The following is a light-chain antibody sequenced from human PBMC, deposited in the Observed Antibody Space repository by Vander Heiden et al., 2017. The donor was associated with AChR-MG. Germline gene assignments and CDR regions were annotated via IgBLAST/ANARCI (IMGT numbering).Light chain of an antibody. J-gene: IGLJ2*01. V-gene: IGLV3-21*04. CDR3: QVWDSSGDHLVV. CDR1: NIGSKS. CDR2: YDS. Sequence: SYVLTQPPSVSVAPGQTARITCGGNNIGSKSVHWYQQKPGQAPVLLIYYDSDRPSGIPERFSGSNSGNTATLTISRVEAGDEADYYCQVWDSSGDHLVVFGGGTKLTVL.